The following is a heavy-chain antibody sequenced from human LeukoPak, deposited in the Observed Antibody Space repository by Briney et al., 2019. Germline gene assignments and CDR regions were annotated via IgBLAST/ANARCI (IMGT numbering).Heavy chain of an antibody. J-gene: IGHJ6*03. CDR1: GGSFSGYY. D-gene: IGHD6-13*01. V-gene: IGHV4-34*01. CDR3: ARDLEAAGFYYYYYMDV. CDR2: INHSGST. Sequence: SETLSLTCAVYGGSFSGYYWSWIRQSPGKGLEWIGEINHSGSTNYNPSLKSRVTISLGASKNQFSLKLSSVTAADTVVYYCARDLEAAGFYYYYYMDVWGKGTTVTVSS.